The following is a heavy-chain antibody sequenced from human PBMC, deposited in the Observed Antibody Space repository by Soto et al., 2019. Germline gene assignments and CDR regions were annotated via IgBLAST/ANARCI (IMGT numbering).Heavy chain of an antibody. Sequence: SETLSLTCTFSCGSVISGSYYWSWIRQPPGKGLEWIGYIYYSGSTNYNPSLKSRVTISVDTSKNQFSLKLSSVTAADTAVYYCARVRATRPAATGGYWFDPWGQGTLVTVSS. J-gene: IGHJ5*02. CDR2: IYYSGST. V-gene: IGHV4-61*01. CDR3: ARVRATRPAATGGYWFDP. D-gene: IGHD2-2*01. CDR1: CGSVISGSYY.